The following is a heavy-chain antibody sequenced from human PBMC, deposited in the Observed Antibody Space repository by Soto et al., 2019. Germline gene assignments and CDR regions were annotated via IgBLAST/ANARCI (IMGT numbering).Heavy chain of an antibody. Sequence: PGGSLRLSCAASGFTFSSYSMIWVRQPPGKGLECISYIDSGGGTIYQTDSVKGRFTISRDNAKSSLDLAIKSLRGEDRCLDYCSKDRPRRASGYLFDYCGQGTPVTVS. CDR1: GFTFSSYS. CDR2: IDSGGGTI. J-gene: IGHJ4*02. CDR3: SKDRPRRASGYLFDY. V-gene: IGHV3-48*01. D-gene: IGHD5-18*01.